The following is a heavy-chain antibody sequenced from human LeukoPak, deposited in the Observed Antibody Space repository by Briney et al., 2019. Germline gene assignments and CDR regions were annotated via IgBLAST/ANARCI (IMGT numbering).Heavy chain of an antibody. Sequence: SETLSLTCTGSGGIINNYWSWVRPPAGKGLEWIGRVYTSGITNYNPSLKSRITMSVDTSKNQFSLKLTTVTAADTAVYYGARHNGYDRGYYYYMDVWGKGTTVTVSS. CDR2: VYTSGIT. J-gene: IGHJ6*03. CDR1: GGIINNY. D-gene: IGHD3-16*01. V-gene: IGHV4-4*07. CDR3: ARHNGYDRGYYYYMDV.